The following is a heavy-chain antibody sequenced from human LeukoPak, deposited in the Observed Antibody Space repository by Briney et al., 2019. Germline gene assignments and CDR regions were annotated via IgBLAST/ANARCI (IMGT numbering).Heavy chain of an antibody. CDR3: ARARYCSGGSCLSYYGMDV. V-gene: IGHV1-69*13. D-gene: IGHD2-15*01. Sequence: SVKVSCKASGGTFSSYAISLVRQAPGQGLEWMGGIIPIFGTANYAQKFQGRVTITADESTSTAYMELSSLRSEDTAVYYCARARYCSGGSCLSYYGMDVWGQGTTVTVSS. J-gene: IGHJ6*02. CDR1: GGTFSSYA. CDR2: IIPIFGTA.